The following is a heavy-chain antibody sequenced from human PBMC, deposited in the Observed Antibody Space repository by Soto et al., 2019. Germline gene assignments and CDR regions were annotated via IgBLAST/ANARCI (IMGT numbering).Heavy chain of an antibody. V-gene: IGHV3-74*01. J-gene: IGHJ6*02. CDR2: IDDDGSST. CDR1: GFDFSTYW. Sequence: EAQLVESGGGLVQPGGSLRVSCSASGFDFSTYWMHWVHQVPGKGLEWVSRIDDDGSSTRYADSVKGRFTISRDNSKNIVYLEMNSLTTDDTAVYYCARRLELPLGASHYYYGMDVWGQGTTVTVSS. D-gene: IGHD1-7*01. CDR3: ARRLELPLGASHYYYGMDV.